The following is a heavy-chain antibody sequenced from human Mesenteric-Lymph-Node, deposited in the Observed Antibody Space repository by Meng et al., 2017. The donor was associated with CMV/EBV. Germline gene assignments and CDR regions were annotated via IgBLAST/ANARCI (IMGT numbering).Heavy chain of an antibody. J-gene: IGHJ5*02. V-gene: IGHV4-34*01. CDR3: ARELLPRSGWFDP. D-gene: IGHD2-15*01. CDR1: GRCCGGYY. Sequence: AVYGRCCGGYYWSWIRQPPGKGLEWIGEINHSGTTNYTPSLKSRVTISVDTSKTQFSLKLSSVTAADTAVYYCARELLPRSGWFDPWGQGTLVTVSS. CDR2: INHSGTT.